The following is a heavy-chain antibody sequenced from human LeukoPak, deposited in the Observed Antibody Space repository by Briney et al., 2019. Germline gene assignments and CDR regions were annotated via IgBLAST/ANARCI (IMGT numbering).Heavy chain of an antibody. J-gene: IGHJ3*02. CDR2: INPNSGGT. CDR3: ASPVNPDAFDI. V-gene: IGHV1-2*02. CDR1: GGTFSSYA. D-gene: IGHD4-17*01. Sequence: ASVKVSCKASGGTFSSYAISWVRQAPGQGLEWMGWINPNSGGTNYAQKFQGRVTMTRDTSISTAYMELSRLRSDDTAVYYCASPVNPDAFDIWGQGTMVTVSS.